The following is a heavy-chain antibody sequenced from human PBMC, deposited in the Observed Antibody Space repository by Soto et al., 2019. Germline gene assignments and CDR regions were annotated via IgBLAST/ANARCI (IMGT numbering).Heavy chain of an antibody. CDR1: GGSFSGYY. V-gene: IGHV4-34*01. J-gene: IGHJ4*02. CDR3: ARATGMAPFDY. CDR2: IYHSGST. Sequence: PSETLSLTCAVYGGSFSGYYWSWIRQPPGKGLEWIGEIYHSGSTNYNPSLKSRVTISVDKSKNQFSLKVSSVTAADTAVYYCARATGMAPFDYWGQGTLVTVSS. D-gene: IGHD5-18*01.